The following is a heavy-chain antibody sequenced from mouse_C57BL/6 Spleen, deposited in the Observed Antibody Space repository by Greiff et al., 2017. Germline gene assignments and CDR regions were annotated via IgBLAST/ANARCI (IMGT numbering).Heavy chain of an antibody. V-gene: IGHV5-4*01. Sequence: EVPGVESGGGLVKPGGSLKLSCAASGFTFSSYAMSWVRQTPEKRLEWVATISDGGSYTYYPDNVKGRFTISRDNAKNNLYLQMSHLKSEDTAMYYWARRGRGWFADWGQGTLVTVSA. CDR3: ARRGRGWFAD. CDR2: ISDGGSYT. J-gene: IGHJ3*01. CDR1: GFTFSSYA.